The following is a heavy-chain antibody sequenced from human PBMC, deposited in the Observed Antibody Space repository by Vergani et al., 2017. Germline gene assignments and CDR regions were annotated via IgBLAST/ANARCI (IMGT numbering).Heavy chain of an antibody. Sequence: QVQLQESGPGLVKPSQTLSLTCTVSGGSISSGSYYWSWIRQPAGKGLEWIGRIYTSGSTNYNPSLKSRVTISVDTSKDQFSLKLSSVTAADTSVYYCARGVVDTAMVIGHYDYGMDVWGQXP. V-gene: IGHV4-61*02. CDR2: IYTSGST. CDR1: GGSISSGSYY. D-gene: IGHD5-18*01. J-gene: IGHJ6*02. CDR3: ARGVVDTAMVIGHYDYGMDV.